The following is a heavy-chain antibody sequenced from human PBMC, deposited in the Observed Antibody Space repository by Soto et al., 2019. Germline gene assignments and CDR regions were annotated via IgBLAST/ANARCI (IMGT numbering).Heavy chain of an antibody. Sequence: GGSLRLSCAASGFTFSSYSMNWVRQAPGKGLEWVSSISSSSSYIYYADSVKGRFTISRDNAKNSLYLQMNSLRAEDTAVYYCARDERYYYGSGSFYYYGMDVWGQGTTVTVSS. D-gene: IGHD3-10*01. CDR2: ISSSSSYI. V-gene: IGHV3-21*01. CDR1: GFTFSSYS. J-gene: IGHJ6*02. CDR3: ARDERYYYGSGSFYYYGMDV.